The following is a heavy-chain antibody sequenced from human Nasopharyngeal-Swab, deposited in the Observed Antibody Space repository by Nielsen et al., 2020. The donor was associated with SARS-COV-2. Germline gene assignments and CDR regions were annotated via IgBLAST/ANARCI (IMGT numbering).Heavy chain of an antibody. CDR3: TTDYYFDY. J-gene: IGHJ4*02. CDR1: GFVFSGSA. D-gene: IGHD4/OR15-4a*01. CDR2: IGDKAHNYAT. Sequence: GGSLRLSCAASGFVFSGSAIHCVRQASVRGLEWVGRIGDKAHNYATTYAASVIGRFTISRDDSKNTAFLQMDSLNTEDTALYYCTTDYYFDYWGQGTLVTVSS. V-gene: IGHV3-73*01.